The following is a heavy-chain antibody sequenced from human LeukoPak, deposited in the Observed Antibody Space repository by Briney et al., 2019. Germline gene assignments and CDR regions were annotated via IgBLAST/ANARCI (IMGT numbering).Heavy chain of an antibody. CDR1: GFTFSSYW. CDR2: IKEDGSEK. J-gene: IGHJ4*02. CDR3: AKDRSGRHDY. V-gene: IGHV3-7*01. Sequence: GGSLRLSCAPSGFTFSSYWMSWVRQAPGKGLEWVANIKEDGSEKYYVDSVKGRFTISRDNSKNTLYLQMNSLRAEDTAVYYCAKDRSGRHDYWGQGTLVTVSS. D-gene: IGHD6-25*01.